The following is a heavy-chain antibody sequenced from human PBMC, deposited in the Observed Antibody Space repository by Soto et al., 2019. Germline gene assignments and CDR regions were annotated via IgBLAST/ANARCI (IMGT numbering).Heavy chain of an antibody. V-gene: IGHV1-69*01. CDR3: ARSQGSSTSLEIYYYYCYGMDV. D-gene: IGHD2-2*01. CDR2: IIPISDTT. CDR1: GGTFSSYA. J-gene: IGHJ6*02. Sequence: QGQLVQSGAEVQKPGSSVKVSCKASGGTFSSYAISWVRQAPGQGLEWMGGIIPISDTTNYAQKFQGRVTITADESTSTAYMELSSLRSEDTAVYYCARSQGSSTSLEIYYYYCYGMDVWGQGTKVTVSS.